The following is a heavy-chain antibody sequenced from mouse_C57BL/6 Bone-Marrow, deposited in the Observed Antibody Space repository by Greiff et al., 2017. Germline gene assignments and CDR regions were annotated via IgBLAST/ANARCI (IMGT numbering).Heavy chain of an antibody. CDR2: IRSKSSNYAT. D-gene: IGHD1-1*01. J-gene: IGHJ1*03. CDR1: GFTFNTYA. CDR3: VRDYGSSYDWYFDV. Sequence: EVQVVESGGGLVQPKGSLKLSCAASGFTFNTYAMHWVRQAPGKGLEWVARIRSKSSNYATYYADSVKDRFTISRDDSQSMLYLQMNNLKTEDTAMYYCVRDYGSSYDWYFDVWGTGTTVTVSS. V-gene: IGHV10-3*01.